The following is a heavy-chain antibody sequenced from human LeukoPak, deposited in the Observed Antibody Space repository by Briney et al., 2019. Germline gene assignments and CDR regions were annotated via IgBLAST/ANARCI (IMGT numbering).Heavy chain of an antibody. Sequence: SVKVSCKASGGTFSSYAISWVRQAPGQGLEWMGRIIPIFGTANYAQKFQGRVTITTDESTSTAYMELSSLRSEDTAVYYCARGGGGYIKYGPDYRGQGTLVTVSS. CDR3: ARGGGGYIKYGPDY. V-gene: IGHV1-69*05. D-gene: IGHD4-11*01. CDR2: IIPIFGTA. CDR1: GGTFSSYA. J-gene: IGHJ4*02.